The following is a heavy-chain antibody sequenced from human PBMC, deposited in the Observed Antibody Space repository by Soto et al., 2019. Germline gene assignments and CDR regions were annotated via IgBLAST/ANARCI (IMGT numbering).Heavy chain of an antibody. D-gene: IGHD3-22*01. Sequence: ASVKVSCKASGYTFTGYYMHWVRQAPGQGLEWMGWINPNSGGTNYAQKFQGRVTMTRDTSISTAYMELSRLRSGDTAVYYCARVNPYDSSGYFDYWGQGTLVTVSS. CDR1: GYTFTGYY. CDR3: ARVNPYDSSGYFDY. V-gene: IGHV1-2*02. CDR2: INPNSGGT. J-gene: IGHJ4*02.